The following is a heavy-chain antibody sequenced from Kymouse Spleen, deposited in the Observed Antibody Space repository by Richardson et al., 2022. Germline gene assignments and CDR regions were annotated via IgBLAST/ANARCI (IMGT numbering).Heavy chain of an antibody. D-gene: IGHD3-9*01. CDR3: ARGGGGSDILTGYPPYYYYGMDV. J-gene: IGHJ6*02. Sequence: QVQLQQWGAGLLKPSETLSLTCAVYGGSFSGYYWSWIRQPPGKGLEWIGEINHSGSTNYNPSLKSRVTISVDTSKNQFSLKLSSVTAADTAVYYCARGGGGSDILTGYPPYYYYGMDVWGQGTTVTVSS. CDR1: GGSFSGYY. V-gene: IGHV4-34*01. CDR2: INHSGST.